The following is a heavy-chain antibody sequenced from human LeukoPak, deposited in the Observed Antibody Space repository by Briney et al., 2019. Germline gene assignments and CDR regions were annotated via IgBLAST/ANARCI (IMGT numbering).Heavy chain of an antibody. CDR3: ARMRGFGEFYFDY. V-gene: IGHV3-23*01. CDR1: GFTFSSYG. J-gene: IGHJ4*02. CDR2: ISGSGDRT. D-gene: IGHD3-10*01. Sequence: GGSLRLSCGASGFTFSSYGMSWVRLAPGKGLEWVSTISGSGDRTYYADSVKGRFTISRDNSKNTLYLQMNSLRAEDTAVYYCARMRGFGEFYFDYWGQGTLVTVSS.